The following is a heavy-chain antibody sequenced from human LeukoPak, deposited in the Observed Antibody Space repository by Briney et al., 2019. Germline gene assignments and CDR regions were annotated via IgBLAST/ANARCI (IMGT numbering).Heavy chain of an antibody. CDR1: GFTFSSYS. V-gene: IGHV3-21*01. D-gene: IGHD5-24*01. Sequence: GGSLRLSCAASGFTFSSYSMNWVRQAPGKGLEWVSSISTSSSYIYYADSLKGRFTISRDNAKNSLYLQMNSLRAEDTAVYYCARDRWLQSQRYFDYWAREPWSPSPQ. J-gene: IGHJ4*02. CDR2: ISTSSSYI. CDR3: ARDRWLQSQRYFDY.